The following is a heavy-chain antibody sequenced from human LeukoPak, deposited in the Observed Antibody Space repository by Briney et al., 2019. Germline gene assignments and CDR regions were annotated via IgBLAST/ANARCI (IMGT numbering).Heavy chain of an antibody. CDR1: GFTFSSYA. CDR2: ISSNGGST. J-gene: IGHJ4*02. Sequence: PGGSLRLSCAASGFTFSSYAMHWVRQAPGKGLEYVSAISSNGGSTYYANSVKGRFTISRDNSKNTLYLQMGSLRAEDMAVYYCARGRTYYDFWSGFYWGQGTLVTVSS. D-gene: IGHD3-3*01. CDR3: ARGRTYYDFWSGFY. V-gene: IGHV3-64*01.